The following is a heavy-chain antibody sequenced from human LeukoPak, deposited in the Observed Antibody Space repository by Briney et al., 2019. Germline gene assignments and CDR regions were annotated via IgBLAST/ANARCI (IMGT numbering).Heavy chain of an antibody. J-gene: IGHJ4*02. D-gene: IGHD2/OR15-2a*01. Sequence: SETLSLTCNVSGGSVSRSNYYWAWVRQPPGKGLEWIATINHGGGTHENPSLKSRVTISVDTSTNNFSLKLSSVTAADTAVYYCAKLEYWVRYWGRGTLVTVSS. CDR1: GGSVSRSNYY. CDR3: AKLEYWVRY. V-gene: IGHV4-39*02. CDR2: INHGGGT.